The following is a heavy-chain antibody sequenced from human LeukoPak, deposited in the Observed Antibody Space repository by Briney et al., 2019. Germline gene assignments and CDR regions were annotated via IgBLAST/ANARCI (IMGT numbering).Heavy chain of an antibody. V-gene: IGHV3-48*04. D-gene: IGHD6-13*01. CDR2: VSSSSSTI. Sequence: GGSLRLSCAASGFTFGPYTMNWVRQAPGKGLEWVSYVSSSSSTIYYADSVEGRFTISRDNAKNSLYLQMNSLRAEDTAVYYCARNRNRDIAAAVNYWGQGTLVTVSS. J-gene: IGHJ4*02. CDR1: GFTFGPYT. CDR3: ARNRNRDIAAAVNY.